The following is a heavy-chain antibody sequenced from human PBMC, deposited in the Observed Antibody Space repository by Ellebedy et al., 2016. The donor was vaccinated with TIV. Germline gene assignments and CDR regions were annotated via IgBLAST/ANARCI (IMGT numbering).Heavy chain of an antibody. V-gene: IGHV1-18*01. Sequence: AASVKVSCKASGYTFTSYGISWVRQAPGQGLQWMGWITPYNANTDYAQNLQGRATMTTDTSTNTVYMELRSLRSDDTAVYYCAREGSGSYYDEFYFDYWGQGTLVTVSS. CDR1: GYTFTSYG. J-gene: IGHJ4*02. D-gene: IGHD3-10*01. CDR3: AREGSGSYYDEFYFDY. CDR2: ITPYNANT.